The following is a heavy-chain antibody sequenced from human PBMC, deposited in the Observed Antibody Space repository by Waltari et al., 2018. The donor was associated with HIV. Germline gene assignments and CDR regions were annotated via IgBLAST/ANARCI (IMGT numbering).Heavy chain of an antibody. CDR3: ARDYGDYVRDAFDI. J-gene: IGHJ3*02. D-gene: IGHD4-17*01. Sequence: QVQLVQSGAEVKKPGASVKVHCKPSGTTFTSYGISWVRQAPGKGLEWMGWISAYNGNTNYAQKLQGRVTMTTDTSTSTAYMELRSLRSDDTAVYYCARDYGDYVRDAFDIWGQGTMVTVSS. CDR2: ISAYNGNT. CDR1: GTTFTSYG. V-gene: IGHV1-18*01.